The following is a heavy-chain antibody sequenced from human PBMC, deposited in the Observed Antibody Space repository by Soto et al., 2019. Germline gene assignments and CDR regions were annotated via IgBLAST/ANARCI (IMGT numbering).Heavy chain of an antibody. J-gene: IGHJ4*02. CDR1: AFTFGSYV. V-gene: IGHV3-23*01. CDR3: AKSGSHSYFDY. CDR2: ISASGGNT. Sequence: PGGSLRLSCAASAFTFGSYVMSWVRQAPGKGLEWVSAISASGGNTYYADSVKGRFTISRGNSKNTLYLQMNSLRVEDTAVYYCAKSGSHSYFDYWGQGTLVTVSS. D-gene: IGHD3-10*01.